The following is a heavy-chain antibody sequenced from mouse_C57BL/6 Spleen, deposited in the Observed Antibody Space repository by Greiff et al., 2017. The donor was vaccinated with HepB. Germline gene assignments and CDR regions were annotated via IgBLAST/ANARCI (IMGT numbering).Heavy chain of an antibody. CDR2: IYIGNGYT. CDR3: ARRANWDLYYYMDY. V-gene: IGHV1-58*01. Sequence: VQLKESGAELVRPGSSVKMSCKTSGYTFTSYGINWVKQRPGQGLEWIGYIYIGNGYTEYNEKFKGKATLTSDTSASTAYMQLSSLTSEDSAIYYCARRANWDLYYYMDYWGKGTSVTVSS. D-gene: IGHD4-1*01. CDR1: GYTFTSYG. J-gene: IGHJ4*01.